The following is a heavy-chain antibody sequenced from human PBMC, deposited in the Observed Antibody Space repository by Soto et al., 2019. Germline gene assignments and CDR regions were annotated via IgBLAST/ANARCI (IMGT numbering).Heavy chain of an antibody. V-gene: IGHV1-69*01. D-gene: IGHD3-16*01. CDR1: GGTFSSYA. J-gene: IGHJ5*02. CDR2: IIPIFGTA. CDR3: ARVWGDSPSDP. Sequence: QVQLVQSVAEVKKPGSSVKVSCKASGGTFSSYAISWVRQAPGQGLEWMVGIIPIFGTANYAQKFQGRGTLPADEPTSTAYMELSSLRSEDTAVYYCARVWGDSPSDPWGQGTPVTVSS.